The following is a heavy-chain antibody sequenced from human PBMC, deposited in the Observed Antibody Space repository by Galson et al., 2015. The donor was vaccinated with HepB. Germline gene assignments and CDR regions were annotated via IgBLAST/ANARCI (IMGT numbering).Heavy chain of an antibody. Sequence: LSLTCAVSGGSISSGGYSWSWLRQPPGKGLEWIGYIYYSGSTYYNPSLKSRVTISVDTSKNQFSLKLSSVTAADTAVYYCARINTITMVRGNYYGMDVWGQGTTVTVSS. D-gene: IGHD3-10*01. CDR1: GGSISSGGYS. V-gene: IGHV4-30-4*07. CDR2: IYYSGST. J-gene: IGHJ6*02. CDR3: ARINTITMVRGNYYGMDV.